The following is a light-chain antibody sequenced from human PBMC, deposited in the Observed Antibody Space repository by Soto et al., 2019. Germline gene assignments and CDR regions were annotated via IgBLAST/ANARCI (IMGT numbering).Light chain of an antibody. V-gene: IGLV2-8*01. J-gene: IGLJ1*01. CDR2: EVT. CDR3: QSFDSSLDGSGV. Sequence: QSVLTQPPSASGSPGQSVTISCTGSSSDIGAYNYVSWYQQRPGQVPKLIIYEVTKRPSGVPDRFSGSKSGNTASLTVSGLQADDEAVYYCQSFDSSLDGSGVFGTGTKLTVL. CDR1: SSDIGAYNY.